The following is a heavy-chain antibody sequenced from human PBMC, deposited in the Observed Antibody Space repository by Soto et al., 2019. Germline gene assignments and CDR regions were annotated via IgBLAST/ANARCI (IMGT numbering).Heavy chain of an antibody. Sequence: QVQLVQSGAEVKKPGSSVKVSCKASGGTFSSYAISWVRQAPGQGLEWMGGIIPIFGTANYAQKIQGRGTITADESTSTVYMELSRLRSEDSAVCYGARVDTAMVNWFDPWGQGTLVTVSS. CDR3: ARVDTAMVNWFDP. V-gene: IGHV1-69*01. CDR1: GGTFSSYA. J-gene: IGHJ5*02. CDR2: IIPIFGTA. D-gene: IGHD5-18*01.